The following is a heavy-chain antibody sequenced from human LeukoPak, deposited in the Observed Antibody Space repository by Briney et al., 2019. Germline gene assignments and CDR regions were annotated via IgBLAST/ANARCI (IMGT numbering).Heavy chain of an antibody. J-gene: IGHJ4*02. Sequence: PSETLSLTCTVSGGSISSYYWSWIRQPPGKGLEWIGYIYYSGSTNYNPSLKSRVTISVDTSKNQFSLKLSSVTAADTAVYYYARSGDGEWDYWGQGTLVTVSS. CDR1: GGSISSYY. D-gene: IGHD5-24*01. CDR2: IYYSGST. V-gene: IGHV4-59*01. CDR3: ARSGDGEWDY.